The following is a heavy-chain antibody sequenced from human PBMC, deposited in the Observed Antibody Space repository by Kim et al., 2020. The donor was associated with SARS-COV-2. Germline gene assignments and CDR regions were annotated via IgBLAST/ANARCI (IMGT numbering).Heavy chain of an antibody. Sequence: SQTLSLTCAISGDSVSSNSAAWNWIRQSPSRGLEWLGRTYYRSKWYNDYAVSVKSRITINPDTSKNQFSLQLNSVTPEDTAVYYCAKEEGYSSSWYGNSGGFDPWGQGTLVTVSS. CDR2: TYYRSKWYN. V-gene: IGHV6-1*01. CDR3: AKEEGYSSSWYGNSGGFDP. D-gene: IGHD6-13*01. J-gene: IGHJ5*02. CDR1: GDSVSSNSAA.